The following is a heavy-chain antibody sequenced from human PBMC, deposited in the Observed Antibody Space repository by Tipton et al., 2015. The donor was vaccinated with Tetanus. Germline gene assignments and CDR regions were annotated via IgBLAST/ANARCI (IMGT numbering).Heavy chain of an antibody. V-gene: IGHV4-4*07. CDR2: IDTSGIT. D-gene: IGHD2-8*01. CDR1: ADSFTNFY. CDR3: ARGFGAYWCYFDY. Sequence: TLSLTCTVSADSFTNFYWTWIRQPAGKGLEWIGRIDTSGITNYNPSLKSRVTMSVDTSKNQFSLKLSSVTAADTAVYYCARGFGAYWCYFDYWGQGTLVTVSS. J-gene: IGHJ4*02.